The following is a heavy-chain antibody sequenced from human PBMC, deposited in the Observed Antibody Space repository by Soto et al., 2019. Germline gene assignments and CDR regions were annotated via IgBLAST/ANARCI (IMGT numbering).Heavy chain of an antibody. CDR2: IKQDGSEK. V-gene: IGHV3-7*01. J-gene: IGHJ3*02. Sequence: EVQLVESGGGLVQPGGSLRLSCAASGFTFSSYWMSWVRQAPGKGLEWVANIKQDGSEKYYVDSVKGRFTISRDNAKNSLHLQMNSLRAEDTAVYYCARVNIDDAFDIWGQGTMVTVSS. CDR1: GFTFSSYW. CDR3: ARVNIDDAFDI. D-gene: IGHD5-12*01.